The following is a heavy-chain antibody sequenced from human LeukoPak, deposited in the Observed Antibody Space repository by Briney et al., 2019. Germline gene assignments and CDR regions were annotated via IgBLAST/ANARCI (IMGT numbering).Heavy chain of an antibody. Sequence: ASVKVSCKASGYTFTGYYMHWVRQAPGQGLEWMGWINPNSGGTSYAQKFQGRVTMTRDTSISTAYMELSRLRSDDTAVYYCAREVRGGLFGPAAASFDYWGQGTLVTVSS. D-gene: IGHD3-10*01. CDR1: GYTFTGYY. CDR2: INPNSGGT. V-gene: IGHV1-2*02. CDR3: AREVRGGLFGPAAASFDY. J-gene: IGHJ4*02.